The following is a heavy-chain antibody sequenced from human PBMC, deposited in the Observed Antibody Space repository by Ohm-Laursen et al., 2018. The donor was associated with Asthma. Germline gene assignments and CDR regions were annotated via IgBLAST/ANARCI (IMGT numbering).Heavy chain of an antibody. CDR2: IWYDGSNK. CDR1: GFTFSNAW. CDR3: ARVSSAGFDP. J-gene: IGHJ5*02. Sequence: SLRLSCAASGFTFSNAWMSWVRQAPGKGLEWVAVIWYDGSNKYYADSVKGRFTISRDNSKNTLYLQMNSLRAEDTAVYYCARVSSAGFDPWGQGTLVTVSS. V-gene: IGHV3-33*08. D-gene: IGHD2-2*01.